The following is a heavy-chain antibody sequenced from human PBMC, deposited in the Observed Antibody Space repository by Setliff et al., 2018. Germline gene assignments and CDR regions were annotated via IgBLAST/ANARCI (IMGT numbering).Heavy chain of an antibody. CDR1: GFTFSSYW. V-gene: IGHV3-7*01. D-gene: IGHD2-2*01. Sequence: GGSLRLSCAASGFTFSSYWMSWVRQAPGKGLEWVANIKQDGSSTTYEDSVKGRFTISRDNAKNTLYLQMNSLRAEDTAVYYCARAHSSTLSVHDYWGQGTLVTVSS. CDR2: IKQDGSST. J-gene: IGHJ4*02. CDR3: ARAHSSTLSVHDY.